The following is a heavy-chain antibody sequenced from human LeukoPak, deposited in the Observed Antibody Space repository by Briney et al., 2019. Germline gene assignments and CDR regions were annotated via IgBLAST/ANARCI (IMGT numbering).Heavy chain of an antibody. Sequence: GGSLTLSCAASGFTFSSSWMAWVRQAPGKGLEWVANIQYDGNEIYYVDSVKGRFTISRDNAKNSLLLEMNSLRADDTAVYYCAAMDHFDFWGQGTLVSVSS. CDR3: AAMDHFDF. D-gene: IGHD5-18*01. V-gene: IGHV3-7*01. J-gene: IGHJ4*02. CDR2: IQYDGNEI. CDR1: GFTFSSSW.